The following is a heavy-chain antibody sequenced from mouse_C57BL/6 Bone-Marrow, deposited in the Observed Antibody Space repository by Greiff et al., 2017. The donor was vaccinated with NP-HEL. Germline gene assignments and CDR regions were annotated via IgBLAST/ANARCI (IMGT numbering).Heavy chain of an antibody. Sequence: VQLQQSGTVLARPGASVKMSCKTSGYTFTSYWMHWVNQRPGQGLEWIGAIYPGNSDTSYNQKFKGKAKLTAVTSASTAYMELSSLTNEDAAVYDCTRSGYYGSRGGFAYWGQGTLVTVSA. CDR1: GYTFTSYW. D-gene: IGHD1-1*01. J-gene: IGHJ3*01. CDR2: IYPGNSDT. V-gene: IGHV1-5*01. CDR3: TRSGYYGSRGGFAY.